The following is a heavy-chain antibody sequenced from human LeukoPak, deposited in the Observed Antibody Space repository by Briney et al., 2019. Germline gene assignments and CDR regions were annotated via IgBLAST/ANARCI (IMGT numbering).Heavy chain of an antibody. V-gene: IGHV3-33*01. Sequence: GGSLRLSCAASGFTFSSHGMHWVRQAPGKGLEWVAVIWYDGSNKYYADSVKGRFTISRDISENTLYLQMNSLRAEDTAVYYCARDSGYYYDPWGQGTLVTVSS. D-gene: IGHD3-22*01. CDR3: ARDSGYYYDP. J-gene: IGHJ4*02. CDR2: IWYDGSNK. CDR1: GFTFSSHG.